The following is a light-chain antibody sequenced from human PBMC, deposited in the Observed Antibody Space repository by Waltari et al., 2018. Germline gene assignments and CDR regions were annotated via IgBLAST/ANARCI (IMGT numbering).Light chain of an antibody. CDR1: SSDVGDYNY. V-gene: IGLV2-8*01. J-gene: IGLJ2*01. CDR2: GVS. Sequence: QSALTQPPSASGSPGQSVTISCTGTSSDVGDYNYVPWYHQHPGKAPKPLIFGVSQRPSGVPDRFSGSKSGNTASLTVSGLQAEDEADYYCSSYAGSNNVVFGGGTKLTVL. CDR3: SSYAGSNNVV.